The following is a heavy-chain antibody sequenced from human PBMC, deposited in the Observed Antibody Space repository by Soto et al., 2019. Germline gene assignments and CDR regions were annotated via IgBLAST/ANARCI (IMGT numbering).Heavy chain of an antibody. D-gene: IGHD2-15*01. Sequence: LRLYCAAPGFTFSSYRMHWVRQATGKGLEGGAVIWYDGSNKYYADAVKGRFTISRDNSKNTLYLQMNSLRAEDTAVYYCAREGTYCSGGSCYSYYYYYDGMDVWGQGTTVTVSS. CDR1: GFTFSSYR. J-gene: IGHJ6*02. CDR2: IWYDGSNK. CDR3: AREGTYCSGGSCYSYYYYYDGMDV. V-gene: IGHV3-33*01.